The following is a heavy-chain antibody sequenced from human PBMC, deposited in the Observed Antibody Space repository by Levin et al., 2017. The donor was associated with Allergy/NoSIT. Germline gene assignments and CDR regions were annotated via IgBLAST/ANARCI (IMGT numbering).Heavy chain of an antibody. CDR3: ARDSPDYFDY. CDR1: GFTFSSFA. V-gene: IGHV3-30-3*01. Sequence: GGSLRLSCAASGFTFSSFAMHWVRQAPGKGLEWVAVISYDGSNKYYADSLKGRFTISRDNSENTLDLHMNSLRAEDTAVYYCARDSPDYFDYWGQGTLVTVSS. CDR2: ISYDGSNK. J-gene: IGHJ4*02.